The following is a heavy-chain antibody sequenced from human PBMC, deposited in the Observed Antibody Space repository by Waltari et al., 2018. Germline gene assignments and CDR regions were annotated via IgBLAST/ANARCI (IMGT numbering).Heavy chain of an antibody. J-gene: IGHJ4*02. CDR2: NYHSGST. V-gene: IGHV4-38-2*01. CDR1: GYSISIGYY. CDR3: AGSRLLY. Sequence: QVQLQESGPGLVKPSETLSLTCAVSGYSISIGYYWGWIRQPPGKGLEWIVSNYHSGSTYYNPSLKSRVTISVDTSKNQFSLKLSSVTAADTAVYYCAGSRLLYWGQGTLVTVSS.